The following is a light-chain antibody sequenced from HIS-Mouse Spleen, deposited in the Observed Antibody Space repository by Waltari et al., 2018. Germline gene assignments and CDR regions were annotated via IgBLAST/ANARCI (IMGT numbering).Light chain of an antibody. CDR3: QQYNSYSRT. CDR2: KAS. J-gene: IGKJ1*01. CDR1: QSISSW. Sequence: DIQMTQSPSTLSASVGDRVTITCRARQSISSWLAWYQQKPRKAPKLLIYKASSLESGVPSRFSGSGSGTECTLTISSLQPDDFATYCCQQYNSYSRTFGQGTKVEIK. V-gene: IGKV1-5*03.